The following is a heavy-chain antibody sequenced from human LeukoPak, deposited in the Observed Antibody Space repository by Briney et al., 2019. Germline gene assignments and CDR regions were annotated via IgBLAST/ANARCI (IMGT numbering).Heavy chain of an antibody. CDR2: INADGSST. V-gene: IGHV3-74*01. CDR3: ARLKEGLWNLGC. J-gene: IGHJ4*02. Sequence: GGSLRLSCAASGLTFSGSWMHWVRQAPGKGLVWVSRINADGSSTNYADSVKGRFTISRDNAKNTLYLQMNSLRAEDTAVYYCARLKEGLWNLGCWGQGTLVTVSS. D-gene: IGHD1-1*01. CDR1: GLTFSGSW.